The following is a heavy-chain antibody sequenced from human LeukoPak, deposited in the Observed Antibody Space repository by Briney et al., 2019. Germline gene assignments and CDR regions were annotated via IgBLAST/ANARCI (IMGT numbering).Heavy chain of an antibody. CDR1: GFTFSSYS. CDR2: ISGSSSTI. V-gene: IGHV3-48*01. Sequence: PGGSPRLSCAASGFTFSSYSMNWVRQAPGKGLEWVSYISGSSSTIYYADSVKGRFTISRDNAKNSLYLQMNSLRAEDTAVYYCATPFDYWGQGTLVTVSS. J-gene: IGHJ4*02. CDR3: ATPFDY.